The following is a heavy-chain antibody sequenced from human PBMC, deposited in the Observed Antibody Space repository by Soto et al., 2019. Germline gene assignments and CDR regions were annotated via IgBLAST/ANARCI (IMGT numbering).Heavy chain of an antibody. D-gene: IGHD4-17*01. J-gene: IGHJ4*02. V-gene: IGHV3-9*01. Sequence: EVQLVESGGGLVQPGRSLRLSCAASGFTFDDYAMHWVRKAPGKGLGWVSGISWNSGSIGYADSVKGRFTISRDNAKKSLYLQMNSLRGEDTALYYCAKGSLTTVTTYFDYWGQGTLVTVSS. CDR2: ISWNSGSI. CDR1: GFTFDDYA. CDR3: AKGSLTTVTTYFDY.